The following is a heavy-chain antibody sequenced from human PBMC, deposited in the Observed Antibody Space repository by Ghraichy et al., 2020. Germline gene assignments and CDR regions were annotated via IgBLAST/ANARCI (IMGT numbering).Heavy chain of an antibody. CDR2: IYYSGST. J-gene: IGHJ4*02. CDR1: GGSISSYY. CDR3: ASSSRVVVTYFDY. D-gene: IGHD3-22*01. V-gene: IGHV4-59*01. Sequence: SQTLSLTCTVSGGSISSYYWSWIRQPPGKGLEWIGYIYYSGSTNYNPSLKSRVTISVDTSKNQFSLKLSSVTAADTAVYYCASSSRVVVTYFDYWGQGTLVTVSS.